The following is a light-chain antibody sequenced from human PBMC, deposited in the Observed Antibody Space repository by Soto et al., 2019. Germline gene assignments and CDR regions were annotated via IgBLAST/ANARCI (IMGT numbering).Light chain of an antibody. J-gene: IGKJ4*01. CDR1: QDISNS. V-gene: IGKV1-39*01. Sequence: IHMTQSPASLSASVLYRVTITFQASQDISNSLNWYQQKPGKAPKLLIYGASNLETGVPSRFSGSGSGTDFTLTISSLQPEDFATYYCQQSYSTPLTFGGGTKVDIK. CDR3: QQSYSTPLT. CDR2: GAS.